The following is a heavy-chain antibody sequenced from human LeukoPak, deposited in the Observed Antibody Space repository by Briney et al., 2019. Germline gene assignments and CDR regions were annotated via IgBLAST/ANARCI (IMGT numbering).Heavy chain of an antibody. CDR2: INPKSGGT. CDR3: ARVSCSGGSCYFPPYYCYYGMDV. V-gene: IGHV1-2*02. Sequence: ASVKVSCKASGYTFTGYYMHWVRQAPGQGLEWMGWINPKSGGTNYAQKFQGRVTMTRDTSISTAYMELSRQRSDDTAVYYCARVSCSGGSCYFPPYYCYYGMDVWGQGTTVTVSS. CDR1: GYTFTGYY. D-gene: IGHD2-15*01. J-gene: IGHJ6*02.